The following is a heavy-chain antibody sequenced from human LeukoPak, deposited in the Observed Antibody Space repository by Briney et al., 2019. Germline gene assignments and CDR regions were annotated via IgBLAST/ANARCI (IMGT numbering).Heavy chain of an antibody. CDR2: IYTSGST. CDR3: ARSPGIAAADLFDY. CDR1: GDSISSYY. J-gene: IGHJ4*02. Sequence: SETLSLTCTVSGDSISSYYWSWIRQPAGKGLEWIGRIYTSGSTNYNPSLKSRVTMSVDTSKNQFSLKLSSVTAADTAVYYCARSPGIAAADLFDYWGQGTLVTVSS. V-gene: IGHV4-4*07. D-gene: IGHD6-13*01.